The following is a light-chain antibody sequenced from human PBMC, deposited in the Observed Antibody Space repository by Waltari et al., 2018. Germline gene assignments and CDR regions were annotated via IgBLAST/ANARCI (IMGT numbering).Light chain of an antibody. CDR2: KAS. CDR3: QQSNSYQGT. CDR1: QSISSW. Sequence: MTQSPLSLPVTPGEPASISCRSSQSISSWLAWYQQKPGKAPKLLLYKASSLESGVPSRFSGSGSGTEFTLTISSLQPDDFATYYCQQSNSYQGTFGQGTKVEIK. V-gene: IGKV1-5*03. J-gene: IGKJ1*01.